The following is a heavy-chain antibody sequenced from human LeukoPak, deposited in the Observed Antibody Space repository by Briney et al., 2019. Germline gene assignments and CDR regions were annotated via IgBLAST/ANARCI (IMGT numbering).Heavy chain of an antibody. CDR3: AGSGWYPTPFDY. J-gene: IGHJ4*02. V-gene: IGHV3-23*01. CDR2: ISGSGGST. Sequence: PGGSLRLSCAASGFTFSSYAMSWVRQAPGKGLEWVSAISGSGGSTYYADSVKGRFTISRDNSKNTLYLQMNSLRAEDAAVYYCAGSGWYPTPFDYWGQGTLVTVSS. D-gene: IGHD6-19*01. CDR1: GFTFSSYA.